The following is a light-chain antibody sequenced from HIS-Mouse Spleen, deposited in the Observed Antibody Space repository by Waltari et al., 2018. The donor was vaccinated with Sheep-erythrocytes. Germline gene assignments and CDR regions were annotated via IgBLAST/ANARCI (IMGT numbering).Light chain of an antibody. J-gene: IGLJ1*01. CDR3: CSYAGSYNHV. Sequence: QSALTQPRPVSGPPGQSVTISSTGTSSDVGGYTYFSRYQQHPGKAPKLMIYDVSKRPSGVPDRFSGSKSGNTASLTISGLQAEDEADYYCCSYAGSYNHVFATGTKVTVL. V-gene: IGLV2-11*01. CDR2: DVS. CDR1: SSDVGGYTY.